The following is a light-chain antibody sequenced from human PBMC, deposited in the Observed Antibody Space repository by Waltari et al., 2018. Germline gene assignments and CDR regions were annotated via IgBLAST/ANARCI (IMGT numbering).Light chain of an antibody. V-gene: IGKV1-9*01. CDR3: QQLNSYPIT. CDR2: AAS. J-gene: IGKJ5*01. CDR1: QGISSN. Sequence: TCRASQGISSNLAWYQQKPGKAPKLLISAASTLQSGVPLRFSGSGSVTDFTLTISSLQPEDFATYYCQQLNSYPITFGQGTRLEIK.